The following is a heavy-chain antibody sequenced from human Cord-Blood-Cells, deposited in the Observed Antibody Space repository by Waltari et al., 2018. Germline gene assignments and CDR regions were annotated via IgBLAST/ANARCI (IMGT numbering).Heavy chain of an antibody. CDR3: ARGPARYYDFWSGYYWFDP. CDR2: IYYSGST. V-gene: IGHV4-61*01. CDR1: AGSVSSGSYY. J-gene: IGHJ5*02. Sequence: QVQLQESGPGLVKPSETLSLTCTVSAGSVSSGSYYWSWIRQPPGKGLEWIGYIYYSGSTNYNPSLKSRVTISVDTSKNQFSLKLSSVTAADTAVYYCARGPARYYDFWSGYYWFDPWGQGTLVTVSS. D-gene: IGHD3-3*01.